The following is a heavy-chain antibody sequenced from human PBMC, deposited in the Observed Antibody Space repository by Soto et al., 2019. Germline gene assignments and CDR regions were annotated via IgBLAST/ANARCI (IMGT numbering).Heavy chain of an antibody. Sequence: PGGSLGLSCAASGFMFSAYTMSWVRQAPGKGLEWLSSITSNSDHIDYADSVRGRFTVSRDNARKSLYLQMDSLGAEDTGVYYCATPYYYNHWGPGTLVTVSS. J-gene: IGHJ4*02. CDR1: GFMFSAYT. V-gene: IGHV3-21*01. CDR2: ITSNSDHI. CDR3: ATPYYYNH.